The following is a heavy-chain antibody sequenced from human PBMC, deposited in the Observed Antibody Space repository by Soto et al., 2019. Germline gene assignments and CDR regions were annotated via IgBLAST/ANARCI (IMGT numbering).Heavy chain of an antibody. CDR2: TKQDGSEK. Sequence: EVQLVESGGGLVQPGGSLRLSCAASGFTFSTYWMSWVRQAPGKGLEWVANTKQDGSEKYYVDSVKGRFTISRDNAKNSLYLQMNSLRAEDTAVYYCARGRDFWSGYLFDYWGQGTLVTVSS. CDR3: ARGRDFWSGYLFDY. D-gene: IGHD3-3*01. V-gene: IGHV3-7*03. CDR1: GFTFSTYW. J-gene: IGHJ4*02.